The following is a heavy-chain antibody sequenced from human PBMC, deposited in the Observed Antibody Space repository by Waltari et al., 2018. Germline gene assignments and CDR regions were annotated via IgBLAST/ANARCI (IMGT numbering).Heavy chain of an antibody. Sequence: EVRLVESGGGSVQPGESLRLSCVVSGFTFDNFWMHWVRQVPGKGLMWVSRINPDGTDTTYADSVKGRFTMSRDNSRNTLYLEMTGLRVDDSAVYYCARGSFSYSSGTQSHWGRGALVTVSS. CDR3: ARGSFSYSSGTQSH. D-gene: IGHD1-7*01. CDR2: INPDGTDT. J-gene: IGHJ4*02. V-gene: IGHV3-74*01. CDR1: GFTFDNFW.